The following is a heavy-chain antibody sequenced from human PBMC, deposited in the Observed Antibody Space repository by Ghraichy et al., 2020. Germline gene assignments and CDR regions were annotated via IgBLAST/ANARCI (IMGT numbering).Heavy chain of an antibody. CDR1: GFTFSSYA. V-gene: IGHV3-23*01. J-gene: IGHJ6*02. Sequence: GGSLRLSCAASGFTFSSYAMSWVRQAPGKGLEWVSAISGSGGSTYYADSVKGRFTISRDNSKNTLYLQMNSLRAEDTAVYYCAKGIFPGGSYGGGYYYYYGMDVWGQGTTVTVSS. CDR2: ISGSGGST. CDR3: AKGIFPGGSYGGGYYYYYGMDV. D-gene: IGHD1-26*01.